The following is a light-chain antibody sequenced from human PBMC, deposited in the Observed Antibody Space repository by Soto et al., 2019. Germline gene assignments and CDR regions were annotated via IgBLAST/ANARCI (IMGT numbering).Light chain of an antibody. Sequence: EIVMTQSPATLSASPGERATLSCRASQSLSGGYLAWFQQKPGQTPRLLIYSASNRATGIPDRFSGSGSGTDFTLTISRLEPEDFVVYYCQQNGSLPITFGQGTRLEIK. CDR2: SAS. V-gene: IGKV3-20*01. CDR1: QSLSGGY. CDR3: QQNGSLPIT. J-gene: IGKJ5*01.